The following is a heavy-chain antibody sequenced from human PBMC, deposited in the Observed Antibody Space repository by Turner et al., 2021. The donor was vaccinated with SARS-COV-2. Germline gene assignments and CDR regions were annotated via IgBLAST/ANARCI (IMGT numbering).Heavy chain of an antibody. CDR1: GFPFSIYG. CDR2: ISYDGSNK. CDR3: AKSYSGSYWDRNDY. Sequence: QVQLVESGGGVVPPGRSLRLSCAASGFPFSIYGMHWVRQAPGKGLEWVAVISYDGSNKYYADSVKGRFTISRDNSKNTLYRQMNSLRAEDTAVYYCAKSYSGSYWDRNDYWGQGTLVTVSS. J-gene: IGHJ4*02. D-gene: IGHD1-26*01. V-gene: IGHV3-30*18.